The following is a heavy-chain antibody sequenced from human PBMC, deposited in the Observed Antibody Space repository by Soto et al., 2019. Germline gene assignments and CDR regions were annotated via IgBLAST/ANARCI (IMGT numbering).Heavy chain of an antibody. CDR3: VKSRGGNNFDFFD. CDR1: GFTFSSFA. J-gene: IGHJ4*02. D-gene: IGHD5-12*01. CDR2: VRGNGDPP. V-gene: IGHV3-64D*06. Sequence: GGSLRLSCAASGFTFSSFALHWVRQAPRKGLEYISGVRGNGDPPFYADSVKGRFTISRDNSQKTFYLQMTALNVDDTAVYYCVKSRGGNNFDFFDWGQGTLVTVSS.